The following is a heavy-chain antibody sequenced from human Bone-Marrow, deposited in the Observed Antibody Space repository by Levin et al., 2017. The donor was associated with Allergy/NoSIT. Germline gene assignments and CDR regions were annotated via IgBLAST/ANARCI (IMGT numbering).Heavy chain of an antibody. D-gene: IGHD4-17*01. Sequence: PGGSLRLSCAASGFPFTTYMHWVRQAPGKGLEWVAAISYDARDKYYIDSVRGRFTLSRDNSKNTLFLQLNSLRPEDTALYYCAKDIGGDYFYPYAFDVWGQGTMVTVSS. V-gene: IGHV3-30*18. CDR2: ISYDARDK. CDR1: GFPFTTY. CDR3: AKDIGGDYFYPYAFDV. J-gene: IGHJ3*01.